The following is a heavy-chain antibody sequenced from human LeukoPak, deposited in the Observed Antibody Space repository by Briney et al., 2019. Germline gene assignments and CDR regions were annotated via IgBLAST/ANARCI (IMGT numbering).Heavy chain of an antibody. D-gene: IGHD6-13*01. CDR3: ARGLFRSWKWFDS. J-gene: IGHJ5*01. CDR1: AYTFTSYG. CDR2: MNPNSGNT. V-gene: IGHV1-8*02. Sequence: ASVKVSCKASAYTFTSYGISWVRQAPGQGLEWRGWMNPNSGNTGYAQKFQGRVTMTRNTSISTAYMELSSLRSEDTAVYYCARGLFRSWKWFDSWGQGTLVTVSS.